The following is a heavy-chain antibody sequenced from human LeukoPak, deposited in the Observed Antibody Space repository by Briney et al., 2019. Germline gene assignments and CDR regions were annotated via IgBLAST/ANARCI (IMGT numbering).Heavy chain of an antibody. CDR2: IYTSGST. Sequence: SETLSLTCSVSGGSFSNYYWSWIRQPAGKGLEWMGRIYTSGSTNYNPSLKSRVTMSVDTSNNQFSLKLTSVTAADMAVYYCARQPPQYYGMDVWGQGTTVTVSS. V-gene: IGHV4-4*07. CDR3: ARQPPQYYGMDV. J-gene: IGHJ6*02. CDR1: GGSFSNYY. D-gene: IGHD1-14*01.